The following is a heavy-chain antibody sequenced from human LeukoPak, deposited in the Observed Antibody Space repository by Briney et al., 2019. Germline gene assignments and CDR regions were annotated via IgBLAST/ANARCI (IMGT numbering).Heavy chain of an antibody. CDR2: IHHSGST. CDR1: GGSIRSSNW. J-gene: IGHJ3*02. CDR3: ARDGGDNYYDSSGYYYPAAFDI. Sequence: TSETLSLTCAVSGGSIRSSNWWSWVRQPPGKGLEWIGEIHHSGSTNYSPSLKSRVIISVDESKKQFSLKLSSVTAADTAVYYCARDGGDNYYDSSGYYYPAAFDIWGQGTMVTVSS. D-gene: IGHD3-22*01. V-gene: IGHV4-4*02.